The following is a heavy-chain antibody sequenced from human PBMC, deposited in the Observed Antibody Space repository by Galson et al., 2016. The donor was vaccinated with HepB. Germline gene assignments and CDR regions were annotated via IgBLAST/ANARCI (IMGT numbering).Heavy chain of an antibody. Sequence: SLRLSCAASGSSSSRHGPAWVRTAPGKGLEWVGNIRADGTAAAYVGSVKGRFTMSRDNAQKSMFLQMTSLRVEDTAVYYCARENFWKLDQWGQGTLVTVSS. D-gene: IGHD3-3*01. CDR1: GSSSSRHG. CDR3: ARENFWKLDQ. CDR2: IRADGTAA. J-gene: IGHJ5*02. V-gene: IGHV3-7*03.